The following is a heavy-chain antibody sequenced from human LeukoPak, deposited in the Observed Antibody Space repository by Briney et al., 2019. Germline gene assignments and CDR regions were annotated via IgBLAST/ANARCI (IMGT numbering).Heavy chain of an antibody. CDR2: ISWNSGSI. V-gene: IGHV3-9*01. J-gene: IGHJ4*02. CDR1: GFTFDDYA. D-gene: IGHD4/OR15-4a*01. Sequence: PGGSLRLSCAASGFTFDDYAMHWVRQAPGKGLEWVSGISWNSGSIGYADSVKGRFTISRDNAKNSLYLQMNSLRAEDTALYYCAKDKDGAHFDYWGQGTLVTVSS. CDR3: AKDKDGAHFDY.